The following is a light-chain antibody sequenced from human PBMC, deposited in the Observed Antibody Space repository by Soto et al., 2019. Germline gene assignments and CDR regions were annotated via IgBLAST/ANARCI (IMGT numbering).Light chain of an antibody. CDR3: QAWDGSSYI. J-gene: IGLJ1*01. V-gene: IGLV3-1*01. CDR2: QDN. CDR1: KLGDKY. Sequence: SYELTQPPSVSVSPGQTASIPCSGDKLGDKYSCWYQQKPGQSPVLVIYQDNKRPSGIPERFSGSNSGNTATLTISGTQAMDEADYYCQAWDGSSYIFGTGTKVTVL.